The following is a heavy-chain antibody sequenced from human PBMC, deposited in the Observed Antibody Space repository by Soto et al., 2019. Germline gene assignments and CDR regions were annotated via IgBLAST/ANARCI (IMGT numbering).Heavy chain of an antibody. CDR3: VKPITMIVVVITYFDY. V-gene: IGHV3-74*01. CDR1: GFSFGSYW. J-gene: IGHJ4*02. CDR2: ISSDGGST. Sequence: GGSLRLSCVASGFSFGSYWMHWFRQVPGGGLMWVSRISSDGGSTYYADSVKGRFTTSRDNSKNTLYLQMSSLRAEDTAVYYCVKPITMIVVVITYFDYWGQGTLVTVSS. D-gene: IGHD3-22*01.